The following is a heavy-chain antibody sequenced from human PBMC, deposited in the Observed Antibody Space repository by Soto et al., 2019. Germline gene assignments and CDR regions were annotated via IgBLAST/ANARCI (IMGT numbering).Heavy chain of an antibody. CDR3: ARDRGAVAGEYFDY. CDR1: GFTFSCYW. Sequence: GGSLRLSCAASGFTFSCYWMTWVRQAPGKGLEWVSYISSSGNIMSYADSVKGRFTISRDNAKNSLYLQMSSLRAEDTAVYYCARDRGAVAGEYFDYWGQGNLVTVS. CDR2: ISSSGNIM. J-gene: IGHJ4*02. V-gene: IGHV3-48*04. D-gene: IGHD6-19*01.